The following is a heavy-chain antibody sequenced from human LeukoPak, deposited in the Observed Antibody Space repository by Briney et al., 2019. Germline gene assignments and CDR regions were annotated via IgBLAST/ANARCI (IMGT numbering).Heavy chain of an antibody. CDR3: ARVSGWPHDAFDI. CDR1: TFTXYD. CDR2: MNPNSGNT. Sequence: TFTXYDIXXXRQATGQGLERXGWMNPNSGNTGYAQKFQGRVTITRNTSISTAYMELSSLRSEDTAVYYCARVSGWPHDAFDIWGQGTMVTVSS. D-gene: IGHD2-15*01. V-gene: IGHV1-8*03. J-gene: IGHJ3*02.